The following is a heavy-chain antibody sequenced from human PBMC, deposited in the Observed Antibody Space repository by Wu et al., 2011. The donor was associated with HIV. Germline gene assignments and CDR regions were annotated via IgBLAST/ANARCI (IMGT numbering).Heavy chain of an antibody. CDR2: INPNSGDT. D-gene: IGHD3-22*01. J-gene: IGHJ2*01. Sequence: QVQLVQSGAEVKKPGASVKVSCKASGYTFTDYYMHWVRQAPGQGLEWMGWINPNSGDTNYAQRFQGRVTMTRDTSISTAYMELSRLRSDDTAVYYCARGHLISMIVGPGYWYFDLWAVAPWSLSP. CDR1: GYTFTDYY. CDR3: ARGHLISMIVGPGYWYFDL. V-gene: IGHV1-2*02.